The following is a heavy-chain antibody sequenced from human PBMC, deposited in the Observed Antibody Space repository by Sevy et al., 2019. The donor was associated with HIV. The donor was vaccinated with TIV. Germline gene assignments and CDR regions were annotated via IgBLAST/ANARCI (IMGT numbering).Heavy chain of an antibody. CDR2: ITGSGDKI. CDR3: AKGPDYYASSGTPLDY. V-gene: IGHV3-23*01. D-gene: IGHD3-22*01. J-gene: IGHJ4*02. Sequence: GGSLRLSCVVSGFTFRSYTMTWVRQSPGKGLEWVSAITGSGDKIYYEDSVKGRFTIPRASSRNTLYLQMSSLRAADTAVYYCAKGPDYYASSGTPLDYWGQGTLVTVSS. CDR1: GFTFRSYT.